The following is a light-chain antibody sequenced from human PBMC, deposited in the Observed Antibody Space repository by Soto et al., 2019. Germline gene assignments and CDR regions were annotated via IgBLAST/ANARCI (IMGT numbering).Light chain of an antibody. CDR3: HQLNSYPSIT. Sequence: IQLTQAPSFLSASVGDRVTITCRASQGISSYLAWYQQKPGKAPKLLIYAASTLQSGVPSRFSGSGSGTEFTLTISSLQPEDFATYYCHQLNSYPSITFGQGTRLEIK. CDR2: AAS. J-gene: IGKJ5*01. V-gene: IGKV1-9*01. CDR1: QGISSY.